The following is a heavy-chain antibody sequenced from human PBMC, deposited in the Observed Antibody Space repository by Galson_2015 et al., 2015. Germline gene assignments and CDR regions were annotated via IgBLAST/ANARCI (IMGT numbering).Heavy chain of an antibody. J-gene: IGHJ4*02. CDR1: GFTFRSYD. CDR2: TSTSGRTI. CDR3: VRESYDSNGYFYFDY. Sequence: SLRLSCAVSGFTFRSYDMNWVRQAPGKGLEWISYTSTSGRTIYYADSVKGRFTMSRDNAESSLYLQMNTLGVEDTAFYYCVRESYDSNGYFYFDYWGQGTLVTASS. V-gene: IGHV3-48*03. D-gene: IGHD3-22*01.